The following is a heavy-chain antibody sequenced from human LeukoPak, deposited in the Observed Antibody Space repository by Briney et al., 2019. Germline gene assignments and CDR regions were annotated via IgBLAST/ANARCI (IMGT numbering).Heavy chain of an antibody. Sequence: ASVKVSCKASGYTFTGYYMHWVRQAPGQGLEWMGWINPNSGGTNSAQKFQGRVTMTRDTSISTAYMELSRLRSDDTAVYFCARGGNVRSFDWLLYGLDYWGQGTLVTVSS. CDR1: GYTFTGYY. CDR3: ARGGNVRSFDWLLYGLDY. V-gene: IGHV1-2*02. CDR2: INPNSGGT. D-gene: IGHD3-9*01. J-gene: IGHJ4*02.